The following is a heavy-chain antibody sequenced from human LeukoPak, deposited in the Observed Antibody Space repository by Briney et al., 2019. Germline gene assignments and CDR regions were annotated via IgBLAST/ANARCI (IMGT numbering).Heavy chain of an antibody. J-gene: IGHJ4*02. V-gene: IGHV3-74*01. CDR3: AREMVATSRFSDY. D-gene: IGHD5-12*01. CDR2: INSGGSST. Sequence: GGSLILPCAASGFTFSSYWMHWVRQAPGKGLVWVSRINSGGSSTSYADSVKGRFTISRDNAKNTLYLQMNSLRAEDTAIYYCAREMVATSRFSDYWGQGTLVTVSS. CDR1: GFTFSSYW.